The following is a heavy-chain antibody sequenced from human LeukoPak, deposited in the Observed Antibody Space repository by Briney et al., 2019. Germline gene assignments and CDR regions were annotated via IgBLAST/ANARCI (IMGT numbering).Heavy chain of an antibody. CDR2: INHSGST. J-gene: IGHJ4*02. D-gene: IGHD4-17*01. CDR3: ARGLYGDYYFDY. Sequence: SETLSLTCAVYGGSFSGYYWSWIRQPPGKGLERIGEINHSGSTNYNPSLKSRVTISVDTSKNQFSLKLSSVTAADTAVYYCARGLYGDYYFDYWGQGTLVTVSS. CDR1: GGSFSGYY. V-gene: IGHV4-34*01.